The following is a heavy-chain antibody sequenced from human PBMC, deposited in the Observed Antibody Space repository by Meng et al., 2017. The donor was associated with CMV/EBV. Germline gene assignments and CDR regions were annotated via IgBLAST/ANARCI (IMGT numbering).Heavy chain of an antibody. CDR3: AREAGYSSSWYDGGGDYYYYCGMDV. CDR1: GFTFSSYS. V-gene: IGHV3-21*01. J-gene: IGHJ6*02. CDR2: ISSSSSYI. D-gene: IGHD6-13*01. Sequence: GESLKISCAASGFTFSSYSMNWVRQAPGKGLEWVSSISSSSSYIYYADSVKGRFTISRDNAKNSLYLQMNSLRAEDTAVYYCAREAGYSSSWYDGGGDYYYYCGMDVWGQGTTVTVSS.